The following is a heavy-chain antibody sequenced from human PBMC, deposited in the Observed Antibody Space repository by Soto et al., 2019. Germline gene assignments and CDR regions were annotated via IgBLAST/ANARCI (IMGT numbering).Heavy chain of an antibody. D-gene: IGHD2-15*01. V-gene: IGHV3-74*01. J-gene: IGHJ4*02. Sequence: EVQLVESGGGLVQPGGSLRLSCAATGFTFSTYWMHWVRQGPGKGLVWVSRISTDGSSTTYADSVKGRFTISRDNAKNTLYLQMNSLRAEDTAVYYCARATGCNHPFDYWGQGSLVTVSS. CDR2: ISTDGSST. CDR3: ARATGCNHPFDY. CDR1: GFTFSTYW.